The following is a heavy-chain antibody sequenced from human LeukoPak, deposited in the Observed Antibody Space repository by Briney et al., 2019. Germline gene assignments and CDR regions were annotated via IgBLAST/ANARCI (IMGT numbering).Heavy chain of an antibody. CDR3: AKEHEIGH. Sequence: GRSLRPSPAASGFNFNNFAISWVRQAPGKGPEWLSAMTGPADTTYYAESVKGRFTISRDYSKSMVYLQMNSLRVEDTAIYYCAKEHEIGHWGQGTLVTVSS. CDR2: MTGPADTT. CDR1: GFNFNNFA. D-gene: IGHD3/OR15-3a*01. V-gene: IGHV3-23*01. J-gene: IGHJ4*01.